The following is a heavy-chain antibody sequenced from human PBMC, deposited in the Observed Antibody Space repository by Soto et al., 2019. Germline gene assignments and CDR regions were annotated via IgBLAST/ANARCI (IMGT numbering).Heavy chain of an antibody. CDR1: GLTVSGKKY. D-gene: IGHD4-4*01. J-gene: IGHJ3*02. CDR2: VYDTDGT. CDR3: ASWRLQEHAYDI. Sequence: DVQLVESGGGLIQPGGSLRLSCAAFGLTVSGKKYMAWVRQAPGKGLEWVSGVYDTDGTYYADSVKGRFTSSRDNSKTIVYLQINSLRPDDTAVYYCASWRLQEHAYDIWGLGPTVTVSS. V-gene: IGHV3-53*01.